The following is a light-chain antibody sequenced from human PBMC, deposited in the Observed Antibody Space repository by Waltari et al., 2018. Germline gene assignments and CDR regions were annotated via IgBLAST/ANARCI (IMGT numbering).Light chain of an antibody. CDR2: NNS. V-gene: IGLV1-44*01. Sequence: QSVLTQPPSASGTPGQRVTISCSGGASNIGSNAVTWYQHLPGAAPKLVILNNSQRPSGISDRFSGSTSGASASLAISGLQSDDEADYYCASWDGSLAAYVFGGGTKVTV. CDR3: ASWDGSLAAYV. J-gene: IGLJ1*01. CDR1: ASNIGSNA.